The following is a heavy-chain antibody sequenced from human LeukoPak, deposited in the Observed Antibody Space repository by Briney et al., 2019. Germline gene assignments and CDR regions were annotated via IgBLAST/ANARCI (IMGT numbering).Heavy chain of an antibody. CDR2: ISWNSGSI. D-gene: IGHD3-22*01. CDR1: GFTFDDYA. Sequence: GGSLRLSCAASGFTFDDYAMHWVRQAPGKGLEWVSGISWNSGSIGYADSVKGRFTISRDNAKNSLYLQMNSLRAEDTALYYCAKVGGEDYYDSSGYPLDYWGQGTLVTVSS. V-gene: IGHV3-9*01. J-gene: IGHJ4*02. CDR3: AKVGGEDYYDSSGYPLDY.